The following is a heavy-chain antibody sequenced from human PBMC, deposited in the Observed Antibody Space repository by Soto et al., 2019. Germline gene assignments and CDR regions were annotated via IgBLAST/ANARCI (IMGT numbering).Heavy chain of an antibody. CDR3: TRDASRDSSARGWFDP. V-gene: IGHV3-21*01. Sequence: GGSLRLSCAASGFTFRSFTMNWVRQAPGKGLEWVSTISSNSAYIYYTDALRGRFTISRDNAKNSLHLQMNSLRAEDTAVHYCTRDASRDSSARGWFDPWGPGTLVTV. D-gene: IGHD6-13*01. CDR2: ISSNSAYI. J-gene: IGHJ5*02. CDR1: GFTFRSFT.